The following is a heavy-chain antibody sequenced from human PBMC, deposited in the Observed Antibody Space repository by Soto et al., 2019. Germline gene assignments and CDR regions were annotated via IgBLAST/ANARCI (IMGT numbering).Heavy chain of an antibody. CDR1: GFTFSSCL. V-gene: IGHV3-23*01. J-gene: IGHJ6*02. CDR2: ISGSGGST. D-gene: IGHD3-3*01. Sequence: EVQVLESGGGLVQPGGSLRLSCAASGFTFSSCLMTWVRQAPGKGLEWVSAISGSGGSTYYADSVKGRFTISRDNSKNTLYLQMNSLRAEDTALYYCAKDLGDFWSGPIFGMDVWGQGTTVTVSS. CDR3: AKDLGDFWSGPIFGMDV.